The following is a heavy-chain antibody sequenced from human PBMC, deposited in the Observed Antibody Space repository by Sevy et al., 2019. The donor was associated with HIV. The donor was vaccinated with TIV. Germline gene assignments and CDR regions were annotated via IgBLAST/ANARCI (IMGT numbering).Heavy chain of an antibody. V-gene: IGHV3-33*01. Sequence: GGSLRLSCVASGFTFRNFGMHWVRQAPGKGLEWVAVIWYDGSEKYYADSVKGRFTISRDNSKNTVYLRMNSLRGEDTAIYYCVRDLYDRDIYWGQGTLVTVSS. CDR2: IWYDGSEK. J-gene: IGHJ4*02. D-gene: IGHD3-22*01. CDR1: GFTFRNFG. CDR3: VRDLYDRDIY.